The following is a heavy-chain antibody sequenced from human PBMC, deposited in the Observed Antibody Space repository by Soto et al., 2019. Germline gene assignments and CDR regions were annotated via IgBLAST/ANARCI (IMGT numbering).Heavy chain of an antibody. V-gene: IGHV1-18*01. Sequence: ASVKVSCKASGYTFTSYGISWVRQAPGQGLEWMGWISAYNGNANYAQKLQGRVTMTADTSTSTAYMELSSLRSEDTAVYYCARHNDFWSGYYLWFDPWGQGTLVTVSS. CDR2: ISAYNGNA. CDR1: GYTFTSYG. J-gene: IGHJ5*02. D-gene: IGHD3-3*01. CDR3: ARHNDFWSGYYLWFDP.